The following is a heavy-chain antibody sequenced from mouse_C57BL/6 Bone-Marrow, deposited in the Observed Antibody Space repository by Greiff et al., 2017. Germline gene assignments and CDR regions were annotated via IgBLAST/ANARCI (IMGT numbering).Heavy chain of an antibody. CDR1: GFSFNTYA. Sequence: EVQGVESGGGLVQPKGSLKLSCAASGFSFNTYAMNWVRQAPGKGLEWVARIRSKSNNYATYYADSVKDRFTISRDDSESMLYLQMNNLKTEDTAMYYCVRYLLGFAYWGQGTLVTVSA. CDR3: VRYLLGFAY. V-gene: IGHV10-1*01. J-gene: IGHJ3*01. CDR2: IRSKSNNYAT. D-gene: IGHD2-1*01.